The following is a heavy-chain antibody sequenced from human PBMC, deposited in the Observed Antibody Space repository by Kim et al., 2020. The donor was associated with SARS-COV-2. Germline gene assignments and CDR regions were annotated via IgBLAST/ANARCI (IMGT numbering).Heavy chain of an antibody. J-gene: IGHJ6*01. CDR1: GGSFSGYY. CDR3: ARGQIVVVPAALGVVMYY. Sequence: SETLSLTCAVYGGSFSGYYWSWIRQPPGKGLEWIGEINHSGSTNYNPSLKSRVTISVDTTKNQLSLKLSSVTAADTAVYYCARGQIVVVPAALGVVMYY. D-gene: IGHD2-2*01. CDR2: INHSGST. V-gene: IGHV4-34*01.